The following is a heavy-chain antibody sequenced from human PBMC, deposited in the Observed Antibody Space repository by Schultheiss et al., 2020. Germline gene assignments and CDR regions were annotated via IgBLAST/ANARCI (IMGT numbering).Heavy chain of an antibody. D-gene: IGHD2-8*02. J-gene: IGHJ5*02. CDR3: ARHMGYSPLGYCTGGVCYGAYWFDP. V-gene: IGHV4-39*01. CDR1: GGSISSGGYY. CDR2: IYYSGST. Sequence: SETLSLTCTVSGGSISSGGYYWGWIRQPPGKGLEWIGSIYYSGSTYYNPSLKSRVTISVDTSKNQFSLKLSSVTAADTAVYYCARHMGYSPLGYCTGGVCYGAYWFDPWGQGTLVTVSS.